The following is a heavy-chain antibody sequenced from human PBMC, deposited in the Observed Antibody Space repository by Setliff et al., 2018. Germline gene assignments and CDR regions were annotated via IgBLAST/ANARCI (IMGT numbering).Heavy chain of an antibody. Sequence: SETLSLTCTASGGSIRGFYWNWIRQPPGKELEWIGYFYSGGSTGGSTNYNPSLDNRVTISVDTSKNQFSLRLSSVAAADTSVYYCARVFKVDCAGDGCDCYGARCYYFYMDVWGKGTTVTVSS. CDR2: FYSGGSTGGST. CDR1: GGSIRGFY. J-gene: IGHJ6*03. V-gene: IGHV4-59*12. CDR3: ARVFKVDCAGDGCDCYGARCYYFYMDV. D-gene: IGHD2-21*01.